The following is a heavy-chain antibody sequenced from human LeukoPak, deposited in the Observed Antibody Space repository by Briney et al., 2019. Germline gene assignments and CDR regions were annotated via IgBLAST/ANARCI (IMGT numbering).Heavy chain of an antibody. D-gene: IGHD5-24*01. J-gene: IGHJ4*02. CDR2: INDRGST. CDR3: ATAGRDGYNYAQE. Sequence: PSETLSLTCTVSGDSARSYYWSWIRQPPGQGLEWLGHINDRGSTNYNPSLQGRVTISIDTSKNQFSLKVNSVTAADTAVYYCATAGRDGYNYAQEWGQGTLVTVSS. CDR1: GDSARSYY. V-gene: IGHV4-59*02.